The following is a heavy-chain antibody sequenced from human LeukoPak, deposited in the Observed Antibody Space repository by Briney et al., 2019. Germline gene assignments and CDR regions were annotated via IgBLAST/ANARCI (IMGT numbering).Heavy chain of an antibody. CDR3: AGGASTTSAV. D-gene: IGHD1-26*01. V-gene: IGHV3-21*01. CDR1: GFTFSSYS. CDR2: ISSSSSYI. J-gene: IGHJ3*01. Sequence: GGSLRLSCAASGFTFSSYSMNWVRQAPGKGLEWVSSISSSSSYIYYADSVKGRFTISRDNAKKTLYLQMNSLRAEDTAVYYCAGGASTTSAVWGQGTMVTVSS.